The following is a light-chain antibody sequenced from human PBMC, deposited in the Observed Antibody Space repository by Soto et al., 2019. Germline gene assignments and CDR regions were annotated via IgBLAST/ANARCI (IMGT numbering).Light chain of an antibody. CDR1: QSVSSSY. Sequence: EIVLTQSPGTLSLSPGERATLSCRASQSVSSSYLAWYQQKPGQAPRLLIYGASSRATGIPDRFSGSGSGTDFTLTISRLEPEDFAVYYRQQRNYRPTSGGGTKV. CDR2: GAS. J-gene: IGKJ4*01. CDR3: QQRNYRPT. V-gene: IGKV3D-20*02.